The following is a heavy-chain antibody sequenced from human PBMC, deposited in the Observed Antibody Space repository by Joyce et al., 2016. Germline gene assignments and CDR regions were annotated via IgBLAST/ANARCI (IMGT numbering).Heavy chain of an antibody. J-gene: IGHJ4*02. V-gene: IGHV4-39*01. Sequence: LQLQASGPGLVKPSETLSLTCAVSGDSISSGYYYCGWIRQSPGKRLEWIGSIYYTRTTYSTPSLKSRVTLSVDTSKNQFSLRLSSVTAADTAVYYCATRRVTTGNFFDYWGQGTLVTVSS. CDR1: GDSISSGYYY. CDR2: IYYTRTT. D-gene: IGHD1-1*01. CDR3: ATRRVTTGNFFDY.